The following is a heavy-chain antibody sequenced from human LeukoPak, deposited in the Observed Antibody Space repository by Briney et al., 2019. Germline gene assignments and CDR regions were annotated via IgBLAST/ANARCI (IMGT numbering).Heavy chain of an antibody. J-gene: IGHJ6*02. CDR2: IYDIGST. V-gene: IGHV4-59*01. CDR3: ARSVPYYDILTGSRVYYYGMDV. CDR1: VGSISSYY. Sequence: KHSEALSVTCIDPVGSISSYYWSCIRQRPGKGLEWVGYIYDIGSTNYNPSLKSRVTISVDTSKNRFSLKLSSVTAADTAVYYCARSVPYYDILTGSRVYYYGMDVWGQGTTVTVSS. D-gene: IGHD3-9*01.